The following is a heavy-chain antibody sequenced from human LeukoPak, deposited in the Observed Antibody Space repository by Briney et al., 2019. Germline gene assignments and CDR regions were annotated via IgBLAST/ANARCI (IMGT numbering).Heavy chain of an antibody. CDR3: AKGYYDYVWGSYYFDY. Sequence: PGGSLRLSCAASGFTFSSYAMSWFRQAPEKGLEWVSAISGSGGSTYYADSVKGRFTISRDNSRDTLYLQMNSLRAEDTAVYYCAKGYYDYVWGSYYFDYWGQGTLVTVSS. V-gene: IGHV3-23*01. D-gene: IGHD3-16*01. J-gene: IGHJ4*02. CDR1: GFTFSSYA. CDR2: ISGSGGST.